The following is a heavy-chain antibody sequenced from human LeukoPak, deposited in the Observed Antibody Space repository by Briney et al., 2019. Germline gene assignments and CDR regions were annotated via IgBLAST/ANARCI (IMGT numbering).Heavy chain of an antibody. D-gene: IGHD2-15*01. V-gene: IGHV3-30*02. Sequence: GGSLRLSCAASGFTFSSSGMHWVRQAPGKGLEWVAFIRYDGINKYYADSVKGRFTISRDNSKNTLYLQMNSLRAEDTAVYYCVKDNGSLEYWGQGTLVTVSS. CDR3: VKDNGSLEY. CDR2: IRYDGINK. CDR1: GFTFSSSG. J-gene: IGHJ4*02.